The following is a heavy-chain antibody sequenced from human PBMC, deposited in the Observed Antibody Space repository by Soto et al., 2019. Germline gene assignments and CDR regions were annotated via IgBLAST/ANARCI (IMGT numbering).Heavy chain of an antibody. V-gene: IGHV4-39*01. Sequence: SETLSLTCTVSGGSISSSSYYWGWIRQPPGKGLEWIGSIYYSGSTYYNPSLKSRVTISVDTSKNQFSLKLSSVTAADTAVYYCARPRRIRFLESSSWFDPWGQGTLVTVSS. J-gene: IGHJ5*02. CDR1: GGSISSSSYY. D-gene: IGHD3-3*01. CDR2: IYYSGST. CDR3: ARPRRIRFLESSSWFDP.